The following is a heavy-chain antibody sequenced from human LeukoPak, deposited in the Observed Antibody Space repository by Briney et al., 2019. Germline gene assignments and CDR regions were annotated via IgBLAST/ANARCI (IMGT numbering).Heavy chain of an antibody. Sequence: PGGSLRLSCAASGLTFSSYAMGWVRQAPGKGLEWASGITGSGGTTFYADSVKGRFTISRDNSKNTLCLQMNSLRGEDTAVYYCAKSISRLTRHYFDCWGQGTLVTVSS. J-gene: IGHJ4*02. V-gene: IGHV3-23*01. CDR2: ITGSGGTT. CDR1: GLTFSSYA. CDR3: AKSISRLTRHYFDC. D-gene: IGHD2-21*01.